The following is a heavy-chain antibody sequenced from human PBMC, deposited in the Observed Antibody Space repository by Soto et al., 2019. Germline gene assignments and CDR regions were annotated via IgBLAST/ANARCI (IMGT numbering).Heavy chain of an antibody. Sequence: VHLLESGGGLVQPGGSLRLSCAASGFTFSSYAMSWVRQAPGKGLEWVSALSGSGARTYHADSVKGRFSISRDNSKNPLYLQMRGLRAEETAVYYCAKRAGFWSVRVSPLSFYMDVWGPGTPVPV. CDR2: LSGSGART. CDR1: GFTFSSYA. D-gene: IGHD3-3*01. CDR3: AKRAGFWSVRVSPLSFYMDV. V-gene: IGHV3-23*01. J-gene: IGHJ6*03.